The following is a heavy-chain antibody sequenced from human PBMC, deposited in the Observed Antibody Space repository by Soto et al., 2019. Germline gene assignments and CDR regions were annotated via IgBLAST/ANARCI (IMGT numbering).Heavy chain of an antibody. D-gene: IGHD3-22*01. CDR1: GGSISSGDYY. CDR3: ARDSYDSSGSSGYSFDY. J-gene: IGHJ4*02. Sequence: QVQLQESGPGLVKPSQTLSLTCTVSGGSISSGDYYWNWIRQPPGKGLEWIGYIYYSGSTYYNPSLKRRVTISVDTSKHQFSLKLSSVTAADTAVYYCARDSYDSSGSSGYSFDYWGQGTLVTVSS. CDR2: IYYSGST. V-gene: IGHV4-30-4*01.